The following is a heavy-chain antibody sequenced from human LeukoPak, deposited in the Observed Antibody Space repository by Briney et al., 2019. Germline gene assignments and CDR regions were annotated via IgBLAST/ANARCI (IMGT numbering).Heavy chain of an antibody. D-gene: IGHD3-9*01. V-gene: IGHV4-34*01. CDR2: INHSGST. CDR3: ARHDLLRYFDWSTKWISFSY. CDR1: GGSISGYY. Sequence: SETLSLTCTVSGGSISGYYWSWIRQPPGKGLEWIGEINHSGSTNYNPSLKSRVTISVDTSKNQFSLKLSSVTAADTAVYYRARHDLLRYFDWSTKWISFSYWGQGTMVTVSS. J-gene: IGHJ4*02.